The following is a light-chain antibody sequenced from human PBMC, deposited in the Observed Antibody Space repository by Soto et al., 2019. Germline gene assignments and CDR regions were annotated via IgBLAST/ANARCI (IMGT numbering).Light chain of an antibody. V-gene: IGKV3D-20*01. CDR1: QSVSSSY. Sequence: EIELTQSPATLSLSQGERATLPCGASQSVSSSYLAWYQQKPGLAPRLLIYDASSRATGIPDRFSGSGSGTDFTLTISRLEPEDFAVYYCQQYGSSLGITFGQGTRLAIK. J-gene: IGKJ5*01. CDR3: QQYGSSLGIT. CDR2: DAS.